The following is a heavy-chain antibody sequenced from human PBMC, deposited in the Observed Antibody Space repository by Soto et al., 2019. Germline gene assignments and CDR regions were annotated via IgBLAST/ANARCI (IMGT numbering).Heavy chain of an antibody. J-gene: IGHJ4*02. CDR2: ISAHNGDT. CDR1: GYSFATYG. Sequence: QVQLVQSGAEVKKPGASVKVSCKASGYSFATYGFSWVRQAPGQGLECVGWISAHNGDTHYSQKFQRRVTLPRDTSKNTDYMELRSLTSDDTAVYFCATEPIYYNDGSGYYPLGHWGQGTLLTVSS. CDR3: ATEPIYYNDGSGYYPLGH. V-gene: IGHV1-18*04. D-gene: IGHD3-22*01.